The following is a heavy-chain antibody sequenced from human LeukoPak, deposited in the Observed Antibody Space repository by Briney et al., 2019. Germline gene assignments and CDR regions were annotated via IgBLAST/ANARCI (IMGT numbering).Heavy chain of an antibody. CDR1: GFTVSSNY. D-gene: IGHD5-18*01. CDR2: IYSGGST. CDR3: AREMWDSYGYVDY. Sequence: SGGSLRLSCAASGFTVSSNYMSRVRQAPGKGLEWVSVIYSGGSTYYADSVKGRFTISRDNSKNTLYLQMNSLRAEDTAVYYCAREMWDSYGYVDYWGQGTLVTVSS. J-gene: IGHJ4*02. V-gene: IGHV3-66*01.